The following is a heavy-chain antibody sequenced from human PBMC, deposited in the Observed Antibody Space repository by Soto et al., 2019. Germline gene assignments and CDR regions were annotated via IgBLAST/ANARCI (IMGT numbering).Heavy chain of an antibody. CDR1: GFTFSSYA. CDR3: ARANRDRTYYYYYGMDV. V-gene: IGHV3-30-3*01. J-gene: IGHJ6*02. CDR2: ISYDGSNK. Sequence: QGQLVESGGGVVQPGRSLRLSCAASGFTFSSYAMHWVRQAPGKGLEWVAVISYDGSNKYYADSVKGRFTISRDNSKNTLYLQMNSLRAEDTAVYYCARANRDRTYYYYYGMDVWGQGTTVTVSS.